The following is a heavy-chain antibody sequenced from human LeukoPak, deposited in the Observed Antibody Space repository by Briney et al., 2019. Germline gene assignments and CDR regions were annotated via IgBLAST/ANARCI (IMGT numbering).Heavy chain of an antibody. Sequence: SETLSLTCAVYGGSFRGYYWSWIRQPPGKGLEWIGEINHSGSTNYNPSLKSRVTISVDTSKNQFSLKLSSVTAADTAVYYCASNKIAAAGDFDYWGQGTLVTVSS. CDR1: GGSFRGYY. CDR2: INHSGST. J-gene: IGHJ4*02. D-gene: IGHD6-13*01. CDR3: ASNKIAAAGDFDY. V-gene: IGHV4-34*01.